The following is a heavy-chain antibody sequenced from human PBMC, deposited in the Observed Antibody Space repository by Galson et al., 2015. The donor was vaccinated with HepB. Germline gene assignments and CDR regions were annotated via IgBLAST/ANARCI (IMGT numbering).Heavy chain of an antibody. D-gene: IGHD6-13*01. CDR3: ARGRSSRWDGMDV. CDR2: ITSSGTTI. J-gene: IGHJ6*02. V-gene: IGHV3-11*01. Sequence: SLRLSCAASGFTFSDYYMSWIRQAPGKGLEWVSYITSSGTTIYYADSVKGRFTISRDNAKNSVYLQMNSLRAEDTAVYYCARGRSSRWDGMDVWGQGTTVTVSS. CDR1: GFTFSDYY.